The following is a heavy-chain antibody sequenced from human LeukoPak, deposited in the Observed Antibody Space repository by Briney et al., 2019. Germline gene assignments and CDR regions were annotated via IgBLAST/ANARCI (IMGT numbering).Heavy chain of an antibody. CDR1: GGSISSYY. CDR2: IYYSGST. Sequence: KPSETLSLTCTVSGGSISSYYWSWIRQPPGKGLEWIGYIYYSGSTNYNPSLKSRVTISVDTSKNQFSLKLSSVTVADTAVYYCARTNSSSSLYRFDYWGQGTLVTVSS. CDR3: ARTNSSSSLYRFDY. V-gene: IGHV4-59*08. J-gene: IGHJ4*02. D-gene: IGHD6-6*01.